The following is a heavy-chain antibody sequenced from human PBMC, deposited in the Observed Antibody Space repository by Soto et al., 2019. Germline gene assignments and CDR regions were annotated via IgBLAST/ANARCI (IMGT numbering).Heavy chain of an antibody. D-gene: IGHD2-8*01. CDR1: GFTFSSYG. CDR2: ISYDGSNK. CDR3: AKEMKPIGDIVLMVYATCLDY. V-gene: IGHV3-30*18. J-gene: IGHJ4*02. Sequence: GGSLRLSCAASGFTFSSYGMHWVRQAPGKGLEWVAVISYDGSNKYYADSVKGRFTISRDNSKNTLYLQMNSLRAEDTAVYYCAKEMKPIGDIVLMVYATCLDYWGQGTLVTVSS.